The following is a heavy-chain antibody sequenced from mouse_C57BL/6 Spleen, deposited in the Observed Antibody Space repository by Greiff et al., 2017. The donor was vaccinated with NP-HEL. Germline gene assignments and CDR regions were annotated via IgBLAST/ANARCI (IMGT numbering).Heavy chain of an antibody. CDR2: IHPNSGST. CDR3: AREEWTVNYGYD. CDR1: GYTFTSYW. J-gene: IGHJ3*01. D-gene: IGHD2-2*01. Sequence: QVQLQQPGAELVKPGASVKLSCKASGYTFTSYWMHWVKQRPGQGLEWIGMIHPNSGSTNYNEKFKSKATLTVDKSSSPAYMQLISLTSEDSAVYYCAREEWTVNYGYDWGQGTLVTVSA. V-gene: IGHV1-64*01.